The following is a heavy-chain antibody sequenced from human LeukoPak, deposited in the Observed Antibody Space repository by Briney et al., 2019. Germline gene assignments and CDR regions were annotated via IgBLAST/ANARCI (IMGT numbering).Heavy chain of an antibody. Sequence: ASVKVSCKASGGTFSSYAISWVRQAPGQGLEWMGWISAYNGNTNYAQKLQGRVTMTTDTSTSTVYMELRSLRSDDTAVYYCARDTPYGSGPMGVWGKGTTVTVSS. J-gene: IGHJ6*04. CDR2: ISAYNGNT. CDR1: GGTFSSYA. CDR3: ARDTPYGSGPMGV. V-gene: IGHV1-18*01. D-gene: IGHD3-10*01.